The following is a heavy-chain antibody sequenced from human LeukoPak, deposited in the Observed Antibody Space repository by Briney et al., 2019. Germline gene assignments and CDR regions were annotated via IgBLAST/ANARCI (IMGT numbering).Heavy chain of an antibody. J-gene: IGHJ4*02. CDR3: ARNDYYGSGSSIDY. D-gene: IGHD3-10*01. V-gene: IGHV4-39*01. CDR1: GGSISSSSYY. Sequence: PSETLSLTXTVSGGSISSSSYYWGWIRQPPGKGLEWIGSIYYSGSTYYNPSLKSRVTISVDTSKNQFSLKLSSVTAADTAVYYCARNDYYGSGSSIDYWGQGTLVTVSS. CDR2: IYYSGST.